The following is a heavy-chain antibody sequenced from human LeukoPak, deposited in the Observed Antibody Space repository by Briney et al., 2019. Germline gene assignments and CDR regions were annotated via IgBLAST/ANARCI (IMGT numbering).Heavy chain of an antibody. J-gene: IGHJ4*02. V-gene: IGHV4-4*02. D-gene: IGHD6-13*01. CDR3: AREGSSSWYPDY. CDR1: GDSINSLDL. CDR2: MYLSGTT. Sequence: SGTLSLTCTVSGDSINSLDLWSWVRQPPGKGLEWIGEMYLSGTTHSNPSVKSRVTISIDKSKNQFFLNLSSVTAADTAVYYCAREGSSSWYPDYWGQGTLVTVSS.